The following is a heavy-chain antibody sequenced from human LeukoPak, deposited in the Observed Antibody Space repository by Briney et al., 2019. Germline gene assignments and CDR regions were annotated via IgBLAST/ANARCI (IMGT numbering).Heavy chain of an antibody. D-gene: IGHD6-13*01. CDR3: ARGRRRIAAAGATPPAPYFDY. CDR2: ISSSSSYI. Sequence: GGSLRLSCAASGFTFSSYSMNWVRQAPGKGLEWVSSISSSSSYIYYADSVKGRFTISRDNAKNSLYLQMNSLRAEDTAVYYCARGRRRIAAAGATPPAPYFDYWGQGTLVTVSS. CDR1: GFTFSSYS. J-gene: IGHJ4*02. V-gene: IGHV3-21*01.